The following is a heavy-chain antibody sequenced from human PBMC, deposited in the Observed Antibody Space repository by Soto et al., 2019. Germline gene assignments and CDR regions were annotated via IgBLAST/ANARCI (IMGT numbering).Heavy chain of an antibody. Sequence: GGSLRLSCAASGFTFSENWMTWVRQAPGKGLEWVADINEDESRKYYLDSVEGRFTISRDNAKNSVYLQINSLRAEDTAMYYCKVTTWAAFDLWGQGTMVTVSS. J-gene: IGHJ3*01. CDR2: INEDESRK. CDR1: GFTFSENW. CDR3: KVTTWAAFDL. D-gene: IGHD2-21*02. V-gene: IGHV3-7*01.